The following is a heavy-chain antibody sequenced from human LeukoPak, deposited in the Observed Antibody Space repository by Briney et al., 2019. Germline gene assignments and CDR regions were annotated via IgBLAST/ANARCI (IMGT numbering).Heavy chain of an antibody. CDR3: ARGVEASGVGFYAFDI. Sequence: SETLSLTCTVSGASIGSFYWVWIRQPAGKGLEWIGRLYNGGDTNYSPSLRSRVTMPVDTSKNQFSLKLRSVTAADTAVYYCARGVEASGVGFYAFDIWGQGTMVTVSS. V-gene: IGHV4-4*07. CDR2: LYNGGDT. D-gene: IGHD6-13*01. CDR1: GASIGSFY. J-gene: IGHJ3*02.